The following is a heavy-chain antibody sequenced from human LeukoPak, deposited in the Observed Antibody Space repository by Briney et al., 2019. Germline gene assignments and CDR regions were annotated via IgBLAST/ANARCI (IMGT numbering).Heavy chain of an antibody. V-gene: IGHV4-39*07. Sequence: SETLSLTCTVSGGSISSSGYYWGWIRQPPGKGLEWIGSISYSGSTYYNPSLKSRVTISVDTSKNQFSLKLSSVTAADTAVYYCARIVGARVDPWGQGTLVTVSS. CDR1: GGSISSSGYY. CDR3: ARIVGARVDP. J-gene: IGHJ5*02. D-gene: IGHD1-26*01. CDR2: ISYSGST.